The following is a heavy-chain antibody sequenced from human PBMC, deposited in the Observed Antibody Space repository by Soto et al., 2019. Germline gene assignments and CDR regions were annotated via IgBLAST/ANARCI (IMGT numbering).Heavy chain of an antibody. J-gene: IGHJ4*02. CDR1: GGSFSGYY. Sequence: QVQLQQWGAGPLKPSETLSLTCAVYGGSFSGYYWSWIRQPPGKGLEWIGEINHSGSTNYNPSLKSRVTIAVDTSKNQLSVKPSSVTAADTAVYYCARVYLGGVRIAVAGSFDYWGQGTLVTVSS. CDR2: INHSGST. V-gene: IGHV4-34*01. CDR3: ARVYLGGVRIAVAGSFDY. D-gene: IGHD6-19*01.